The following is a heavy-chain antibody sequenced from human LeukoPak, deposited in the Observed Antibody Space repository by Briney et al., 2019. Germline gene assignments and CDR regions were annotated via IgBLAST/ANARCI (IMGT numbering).Heavy chain of an antibody. CDR1: GFTFGDYA. J-gene: IGHJ4*02. CDR2: IRSKAYGGTT. V-gene: IGHV3-49*04. CDR3: TRERSYYDFWSGNQFDY. D-gene: IGHD3-3*01. Sequence: GGPLRLSCTASGFTFGDYAMSWVRQAPGKGLEWVGFIRSKAYGGTTEYAASVKGRFTISRDDSKSIAYLQMNSLKTEDTAVYYCTRERSYYDFWSGNQFDYWGQGTLVTVSS.